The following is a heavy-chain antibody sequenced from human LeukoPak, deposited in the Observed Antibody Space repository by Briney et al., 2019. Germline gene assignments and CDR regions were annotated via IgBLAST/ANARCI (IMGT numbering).Heavy chain of an antibody. J-gene: IGHJ6*03. V-gene: IGHV3-30-3*01. CDR2: ISYDGSNK. CDR1: GFTFSSYA. CDR3: ARDPSSGRVGYYYYMDV. Sequence: GGSLRLSCAASGFTFSSYAMHWVRQAPGKGLEWEAVISYDGSNKYYADSVKGRFTISRDNSKNTLYLQMNSLRAEDTAVYYCARDPSSGRVGYYYYMDVWGKGTTVTVSS. D-gene: IGHD6-19*01.